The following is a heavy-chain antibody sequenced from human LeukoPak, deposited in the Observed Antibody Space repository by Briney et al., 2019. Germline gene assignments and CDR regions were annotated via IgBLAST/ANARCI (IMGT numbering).Heavy chain of an antibody. CDR1: GGSFSGYY. V-gene: IGHV4-34*01. J-gene: IGHJ4*02. Sequence: SETLSLTCAVYGGSFSGYYWSWIRQPPGKGLERIGEINHSGSTNYNPSLKSRVTISVDTSKNQFSLKLSSVTAADTAVYYCARGPNSGYGRFDYWGQGTLVTVSS. D-gene: IGHD5-12*01. CDR2: INHSGST. CDR3: ARGPNSGYGRFDY.